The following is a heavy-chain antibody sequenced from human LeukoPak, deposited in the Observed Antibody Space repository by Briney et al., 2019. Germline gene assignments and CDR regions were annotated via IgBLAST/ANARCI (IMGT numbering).Heavy chain of an antibody. J-gene: IGHJ5*02. CDR3: ARDVVYMSGWGYNRFDP. CDR1: GGSISSGGYY. Sequence: SQTLSLTCTVSGGSISSGGYYWTWLPPPPGQGREGFGYIHYSGRNYYYPSLKSRITMSIDTSKNQFALKLSSVTAADTAVYYCARDVVYMSGWGYNRFDPWGQGTLVTVSS. D-gene: IGHD6-19*01. CDR2: IHYSGRN. V-gene: IGHV4-31*03.